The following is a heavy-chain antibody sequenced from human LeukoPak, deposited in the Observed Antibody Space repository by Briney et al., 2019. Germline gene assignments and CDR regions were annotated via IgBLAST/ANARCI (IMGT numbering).Heavy chain of an antibody. CDR3: ARGPRLDSSGWYYGAFDI. D-gene: IGHD6-19*01. J-gene: IGHJ3*02. CDR1: GYTFTGYY. CDR2: INPNSGGA. V-gene: IGHV1-2*06. Sequence: ASVKVSCKASGYTFTGYYIHWVRQAPGQGLEWMGRINPNSGGADYAQKVQGRVSMTRDTSISTAYMELSSLRSDDTAVYYCARGPRLDSSGWYYGAFDIWGQGTMVTVS.